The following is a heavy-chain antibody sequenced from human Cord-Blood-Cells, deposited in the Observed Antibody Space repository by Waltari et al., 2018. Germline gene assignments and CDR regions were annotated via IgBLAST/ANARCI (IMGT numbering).Heavy chain of an antibody. D-gene: IGHD2-2*01. CDR2: IKSKTEGGTT. CDR3: TTEGWSGYCSSTSCYNWFDP. Sequence: EVQLVESGGGLVKPGGSLRLSCAASGFTFSNAWLLWVRQAPGKGLAWVGRIKSKTEGGTTDYAAPVKGRFTISRDDSKNTLYLQMNSLKTEDTAVYYCTTEGWSGYCSSTSCYNWFDPWGQGTLVTVSS. V-gene: IGHV3-15*01. J-gene: IGHJ5*02. CDR1: GFTFSNAW.